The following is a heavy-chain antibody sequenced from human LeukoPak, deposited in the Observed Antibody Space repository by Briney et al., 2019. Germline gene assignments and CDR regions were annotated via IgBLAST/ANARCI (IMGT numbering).Heavy chain of an antibody. J-gene: IGHJ3*02. CDR3: ARYKIRNYYYDSSGYSIRLWDAFDI. CDR2: INHSGST. CDR1: GGSISSGVYY. V-gene: IGHV4-30-2*01. Sequence: SQTLSLTCTVSGGSISSGVYYWSWIRQPPGKGLEWIGEINHSGSTNYNPSLKSRVTISVDTSKNQFSLKLSSVTAADTAVYYCARYKIRNYYYDSSGYSIRLWDAFDIWGQGTMVTVSS. D-gene: IGHD3-22*01.